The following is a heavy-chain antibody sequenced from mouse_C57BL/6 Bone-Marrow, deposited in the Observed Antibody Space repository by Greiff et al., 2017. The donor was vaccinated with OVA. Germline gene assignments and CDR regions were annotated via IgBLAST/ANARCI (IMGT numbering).Heavy chain of an antibody. Sequence: QVQLKQPGTELVKPGASVKLSCKASGYTFTSYWMHWVKQRPGQGLEWIGNINPSNGGTNYNEKFKSKATLTVDKSSSTAYMQLSSMTSEDSAVYYCARSWWLLFYYAMDYWGQGTSVTVSS. V-gene: IGHV1-53*01. D-gene: IGHD2-3*01. CDR2: INPSNGGT. J-gene: IGHJ4*01. CDR1: GYTFTSYW. CDR3: ARSWWLLFYYAMDY.